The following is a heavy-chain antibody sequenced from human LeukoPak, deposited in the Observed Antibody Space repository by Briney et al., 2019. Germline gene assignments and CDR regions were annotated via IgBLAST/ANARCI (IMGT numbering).Heavy chain of an antibody. D-gene: IGHD1-1*01. V-gene: IGHV3-33*01. J-gene: IGHJ4*02. CDR2: IWYDGSNE. Sequence: PGGSLRLSCAASGFTFSSYGMHWVRQAPGKGLEWVAIIWYDGSNEYYVDSVRGRFTISRDNSRNTLYLQMNSLRAEDTAVYYCARDRGTNGINDRGYFDYWGQGTLVTVSS. CDR1: GFTFSSYG. CDR3: ARDRGTNGINDRGYFDY.